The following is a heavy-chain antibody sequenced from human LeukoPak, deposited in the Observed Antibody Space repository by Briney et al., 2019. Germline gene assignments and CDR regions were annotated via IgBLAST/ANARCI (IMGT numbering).Heavy chain of an antibody. CDR1: GFTFSSHW. CDR3: ARDHTGIVGATGAFDI. J-gene: IGHJ3*02. V-gene: IGHV3-74*01. D-gene: IGHD1-26*01. CDR2: ISSDGSTT. Sequence: GGSLRLSCAASGFTFSSHWVHWVRQAPGKGLVWVSRISSDGSTTTYADSVKGRFTISRDNSKNTLYLQMNSLRAEDTAVYYCARDHTGIVGATGAFDIWGQGTMVTVSS.